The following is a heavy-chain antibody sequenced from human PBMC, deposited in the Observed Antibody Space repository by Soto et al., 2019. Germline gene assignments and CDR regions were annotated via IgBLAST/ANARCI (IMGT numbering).Heavy chain of an antibody. CDR1: GGTFSSYA. Sequence: GASVKVSCKASGGTFSSYAISWVRQAPGQGLEWMGGIIPIFGTANYAQKFQGRVTITADESTSTAYMELSSLRSEDTAVYYCARGPIGYSYGLYYFDYWGQGTLVTVSS. V-gene: IGHV1-69*13. CDR2: IIPIFGTA. D-gene: IGHD5-18*01. J-gene: IGHJ4*02. CDR3: ARGPIGYSYGLYYFDY.